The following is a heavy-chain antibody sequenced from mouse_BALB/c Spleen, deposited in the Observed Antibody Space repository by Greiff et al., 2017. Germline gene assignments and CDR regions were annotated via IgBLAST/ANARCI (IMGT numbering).Heavy chain of an antibody. J-gene: IGHJ4*01. D-gene: IGHD2-4*01. CDR3: ARDDYDEDYAMDY. CDR2: LSSGSSTI. CDR1: GFTFSSFG. V-gene: IGHV5-17*02. Sequence: EVQLVESGGGLVQPGGSRKLSCAASGFTFSSFGMHWVRQAPEKGLEWVAYLSSGSSTIYYADTVKGRFTISRDNPKNTLFLQMTSLRSEDTAMYYCARDDYDEDYAMDYWGQGTSVTVSS.